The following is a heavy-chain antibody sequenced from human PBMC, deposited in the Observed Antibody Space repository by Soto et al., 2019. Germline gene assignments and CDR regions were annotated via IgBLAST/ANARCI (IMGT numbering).Heavy chain of an antibody. CDR1: GGTFSSYA. CDR3: GRASQPDDYYYYGMDV. D-gene: IGHD6-13*01. J-gene: IGHJ6*02. V-gene: IGHV1-69*13. CDR2: IIPIFGTA. Sequence: SVKVSCKASGGTFSSYAISWVRQAPGQGLEWMGGIIPIFGTANYAQKFHGRVTITADESTSTAYMELSRMRSEATAVYYCGRASQPDDYYYYGMDVWGQGTTVTVSS.